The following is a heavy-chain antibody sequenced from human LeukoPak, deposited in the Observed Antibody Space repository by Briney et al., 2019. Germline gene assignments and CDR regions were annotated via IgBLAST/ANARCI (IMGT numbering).Heavy chain of an antibody. Sequence: SVKVSCKASGGTFSSYAISWVRQAPGQGLELMGGIIPIFGTANYAQRFQGRVTITTDESTSTAYMELSSLRSEDTAVYYCARSESSLSEMATIGPLNFDYWGQGTLVTVSS. CDR3: ARSESSLSEMATIGPLNFDY. D-gene: IGHD5-24*01. J-gene: IGHJ4*02. CDR1: GGTFSSYA. V-gene: IGHV1-69*05. CDR2: IIPIFGTA.